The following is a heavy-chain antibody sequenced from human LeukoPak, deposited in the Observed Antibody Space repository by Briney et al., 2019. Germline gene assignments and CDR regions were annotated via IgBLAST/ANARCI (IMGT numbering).Heavy chain of an antibody. CDR3: ARLKYWYFDL. J-gene: IGHJ2*01. V-gene: IGHV3-7*01. CDR2: IKQDGSEK. CDR1: GFTFSSYW. Sequence: GGSLRLSCAPSGFTFSSYWMSWVRQAPGKGLEWVANIKQDGSEKYYVDSVKGRFSISRDNAKNSLYLQMNNLRAEDTAVYYCARLKYWYFDLWGRGTLVTVSS.